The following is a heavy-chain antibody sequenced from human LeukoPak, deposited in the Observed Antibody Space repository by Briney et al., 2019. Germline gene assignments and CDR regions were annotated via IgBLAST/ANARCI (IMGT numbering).Heavy chain of an antibody. D-gene: IGHD3-22*01. CDR1: GFTFGDYA. Sequence: GGSLRLSCTASGFTFGDYAMSWVRQAPGKGLEWVGFIRSKAYGGTTEYAASVKGRFTISRDDSKSIAYLQMNSLKTEDTAVYYCTRASTMTKMGYWGQGTLVTVSS. V-gene: IGHV3-49*04. CDR3: TRASTMTKMGY. J-gene: IGHJ4*02. CDR2: IRSKAYGGTT.